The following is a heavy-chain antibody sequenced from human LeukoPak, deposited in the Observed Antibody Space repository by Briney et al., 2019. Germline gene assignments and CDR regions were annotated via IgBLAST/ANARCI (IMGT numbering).Heavy chain of an antibody. CDR3: ARSDYGDYVGY. J-gene: IGHJ4*02. CDR1: GLTFSSYW. Sequence: GGSLRLSCAASGLTFSSYWMSWVRQAPGKGLEWVANIKQDGSEKYYVDSVKGRFTISRDNAKNSLYLQMNSLRAEDTAVYYCARSDYGDYVGYWGQGTLVTVSS. CDR2: IKQDGSEK. V-gene: IGHV3-7*01. D-gene: IGHD4-17*01.